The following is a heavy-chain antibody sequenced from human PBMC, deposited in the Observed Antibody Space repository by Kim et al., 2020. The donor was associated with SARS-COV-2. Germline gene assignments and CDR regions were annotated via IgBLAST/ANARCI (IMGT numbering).Heavy chain of an antibody. CDR3: ARDHYGDYVGYYGMDV. V-gene: IGHV4-59*01. CDR2: IYYSGST. J-gene: IGHJ6*02. CDR1: GGSISSYY. Sequence: SETLSLTCTVSGGSISSYYWSWIRQPPGKGLEWIGYIYYSGSTNYNPSLKSRVTISVDTSKNQFSLKLSSVTAADTAVYYCARDHYGDYVGYYGMDVWGQGTTVTVSS. D-gene: IGHD4-17*01.